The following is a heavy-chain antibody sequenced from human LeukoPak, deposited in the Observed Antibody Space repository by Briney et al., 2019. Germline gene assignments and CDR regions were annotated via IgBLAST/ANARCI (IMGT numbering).Heavy chain of an antibody. CDR2: INPNSGGT. CDR1: GYTFIGYY. CDR3: ASRGWAGEYYFDY. D-gene: IGHD3-10*01. Sequence: ASVKVSCKASGYTFIGYYMHCVRQAPGQGLEWMGWINPNSGGTNYAQKFQGRVTMTRDTSISTAYMELSRLRSDDTAVYYCASRGWAGEYYFDYWGQGTLVTVSS. J-gene: IGHJ4*02. V-gene: IGHV1-2*02.